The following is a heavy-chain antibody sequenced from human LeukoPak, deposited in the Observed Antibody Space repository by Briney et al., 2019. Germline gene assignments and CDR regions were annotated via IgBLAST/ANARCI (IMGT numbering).Heavy chain of an antibody. CDR3: ARVPGVAVAGNYYYYGMDV. D-gene: IGHD6-19*01. Sequence: PSETLSLTCTVSGGSISSYYWSWIRQPPGKGLEWIGYIYYSGSTNYNPPLKSRVTISVDTSKNQLSLKLSSVTAADTAVYYCARVPGVAVAGNYYYYGMDVWGQGTTVTVSS. J-gene: IGHJ6*02. CDR1: GGSISSYY. V-gene: IGHV4-59*01. CDR2: IYYSGST.